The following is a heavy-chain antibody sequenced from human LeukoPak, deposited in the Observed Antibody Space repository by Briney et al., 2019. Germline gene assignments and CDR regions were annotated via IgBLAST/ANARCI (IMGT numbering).Heavy chain of an antibody. CDR1: GFTFDDYA. CDR2: ISRNSGSI. J-gene: IGHJ4*02. V-gene: IGHV3-9*01. Sequence: PGRSLRLSCAASGFTFDDYAMHWVRQAPGKGLEWVSGISRNSGSIGYADSVKGRFTISRDNAKNSLYLQMNSLRAEDTALYYCAKVDRLGYYFDYWGQGTLVTVSS. D-gene: IGHD3-10*01. CDR3: AKVDRLGYYFDY.